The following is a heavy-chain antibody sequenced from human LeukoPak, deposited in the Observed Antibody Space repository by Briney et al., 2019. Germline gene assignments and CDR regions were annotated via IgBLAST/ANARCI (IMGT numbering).Heavy chain of an antibody. Sequence: WETLSLTCTVSGGSVNTYYWSWIRRPPGKGLEWIGLIYSSGRVSYNPSLKSRVTISVDTSKNQFSLKLTSMTEADTAMYFCAKDRGPLSYFDPWGQGTLVTVSS. D-gene: IGHD1-26*01. CDR1: GGSVNTYY. V-gene: IGHV4-59*02. J-gene: IGHJ5*02. CDR3: AKDRGPLSYFDP. CDR2: IYSSGRV.